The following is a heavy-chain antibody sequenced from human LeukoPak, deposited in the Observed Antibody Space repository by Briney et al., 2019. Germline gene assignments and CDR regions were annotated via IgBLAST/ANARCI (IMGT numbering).Heavy chain of an antibody. CDR3: AKLGEDTAMAPGQMDI. D-gene: IGHD5-18*01. CDR1: GFTFDDYA. Sequence: GGSLRLSCAASGFTFDDYAMHWVRQAPGKGLEWVSGISWNSGSIGYADSVKGRFTISRDNAKNSLYLQMNSLRAEDTALYYCAKLGEDTAMAPGQMDIWGQGTMVTVSS. CDR2: ISWNSGSI. J-gene: IGHJ3*02. V-gene: IGHV3-9*01.